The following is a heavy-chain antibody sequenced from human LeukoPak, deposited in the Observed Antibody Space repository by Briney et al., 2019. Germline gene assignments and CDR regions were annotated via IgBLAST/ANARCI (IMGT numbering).Heavy chain of an antibody. CDR1: GFPFSNYH. D-gene: IGHD1-26*01. J-gene: IGHJ4*02. Sequence: GSLRLSCAASGFPFSNYHMAWIRQPPGKGLEWIGEINHSGSTNYNPSLKSRATISVDTSKNQFSLKLSSVTAADTAVYYCARHNRELAVWYFDYWGQGTLVTVSS. CDR2: INHSGST. CDR3: ARHNRELAVWYFDY. V-gene: IGHV4-34*01.